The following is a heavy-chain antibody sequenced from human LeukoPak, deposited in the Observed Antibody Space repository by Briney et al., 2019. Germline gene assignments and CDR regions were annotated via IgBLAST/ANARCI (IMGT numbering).Heavy chain of an antibody. V-gene: IGHV3-23*01. D-gene: IGHD3-9*01. CDR2: ISGSGGST. Sequence: GGSLRLSCAASGFTFSSYAMSWVRQAPGKGLERVSAISGSGGSTYYADSVKGRFTISRDNSKNTLYLQMNSLRAEDTAVYYCAKPGYDILTGYDPNWYFDLWGRGTLVTVSS. J-gene: IGHJ2*01. CDR1: GFTFSSYA. CDR3: AKPGYDILTGYDPNWYFDL.